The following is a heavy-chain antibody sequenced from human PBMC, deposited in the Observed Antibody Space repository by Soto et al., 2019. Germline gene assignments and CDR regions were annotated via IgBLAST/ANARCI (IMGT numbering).Heavy chain of an antibody. D-gene: IGHD3-10*01. J-gene: IGHJ6*02. CDR1: GYTFTAYY. CDR2: INPKFGDT. Sequence: QVQLVQSGAEVKEPGDSVRVSCEASGYTFTAYYIHWVRQVPGQGLEWMGWINPKFGDTTYAQDCQGRVTMTRDMSISTVYMELSRLTSDDTAIYYCARNMDYYYGPGSGNGHGVWGQGTTVTVCS. CDR3: ARNMDYYYGPGSGNGHGV. V-gene: IGHV1-2*02.